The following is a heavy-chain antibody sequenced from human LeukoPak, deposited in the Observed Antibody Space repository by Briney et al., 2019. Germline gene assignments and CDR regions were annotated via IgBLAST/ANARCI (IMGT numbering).Heavy chain of an antibody. J-gene: IGHJ5*02. CDR3: ARNFYDSSGYYQNWFDP. CDR1: GYTFTGYY. D-gene: IGHD3-22*01. Sequence: ASVKVSCKASGYTFTGYYMHWVRQAPGQGVEWMGWINPNSGGTNYAQKFQGRVTMTRDTPISTAYMELSRLRSDDTAVYYCARNFYDSSGYYQNWFDPWGQGTLVTVSS. V-gene: IGHV1-2*02. CDR2: INPNSGGT.